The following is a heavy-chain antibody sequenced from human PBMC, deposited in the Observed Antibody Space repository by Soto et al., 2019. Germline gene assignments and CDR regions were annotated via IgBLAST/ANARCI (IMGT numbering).Heavy chain of an antibody. CDR2: IDPKTGGT. Sequence: ASVKVSCKASGYTFTGSYIHWVRQAPGQGLEWMGWIDPKTGGTNYAQKFQGRVTLTRDTSINTASMELTRLRSDDTAVYFCARDFSTSADGFDYWGQGTL. CDR3: ARDFSTSADGFDY. J-gene: IGHJ4*02. V-gene: IGHV1-2*02. D-gene: IGHD6-13*01. CDR1: GYTFTGSY.